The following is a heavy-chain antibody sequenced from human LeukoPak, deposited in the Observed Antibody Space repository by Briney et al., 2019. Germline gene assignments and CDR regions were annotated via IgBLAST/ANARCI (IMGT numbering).Heavy chain of an antibody. CDR2: ISSSGGST. Sequence: PGGSLRLSCAASGFTFSSYAMSWVRQAPGKGLEWVSAISSSGGSTYYADSVRGRFTISRDTSKNTLHLRMNSLRAEDTAVYYCAKDRPLNWGYYFDYWGQGTLVTVSS. D-gene: IGHD7-27*01. J-gene: IGHJ4*02. CDR1: GFTFSSYA. CDR3: AKDRPLNWGYYFDY. V-gene: IGHV3-23*01.